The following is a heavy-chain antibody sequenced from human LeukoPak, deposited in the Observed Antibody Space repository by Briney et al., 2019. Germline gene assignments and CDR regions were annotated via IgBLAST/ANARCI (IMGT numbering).Heavy chain of an antibody. CDR2: ISGSGAGT. CDR1: GFIFSRYG. D-gene: IGHD6-19*01. CDR3: AKVGVEVAGSRGDIEC. J-gene: IGHJ4*02. V-gene: IGHV3-23*01. Sequence: PGGSLRLSCEASGFIFSRYGMTWVRQAPGKGLEWVAAISGSGAGTYYADSVKGRFTISRDNFKNTLYLQMNSLRAEDTAIYYCAKVGVEVAGSRGDIECWGQGTLVTVSS.